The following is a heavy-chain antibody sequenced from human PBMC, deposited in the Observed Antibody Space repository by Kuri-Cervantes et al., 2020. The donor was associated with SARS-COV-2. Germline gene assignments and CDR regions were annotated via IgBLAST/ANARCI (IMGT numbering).Heavy chain of an antibody. V-gene: IGHV4-59*08. J-gene: IGHJ3*02. CDR3: ARALKGQIDAFDI. Sequence: SETLSLTCTVSGGSISSYYWSWIRQPPGKGLEWIGYIYYSGSTNYNPSLKSRVTISVDTSKNQFSLRLSSLTAADTAVYYCARALKGQIDAFDIWGQGTMVTVSS. CDR1: GGSISSYY. CDR2: IYYSGST.